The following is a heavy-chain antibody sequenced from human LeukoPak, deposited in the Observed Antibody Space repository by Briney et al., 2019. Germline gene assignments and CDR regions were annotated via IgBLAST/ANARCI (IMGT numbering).Heavy chain of an antibody. D-gene: IGHD3-3*01. V-gene: IGHV4-61*02. J-gene: IGHJ5*02. CDR1: GGSISSGSYY. CDR3: ARDLTIFGVVIMGGWFDP. Sequence: SQTLSLTCTVSGGSISSGSYYWSWIRQPAGKGLEWIGRIYTSGSTNYNPSLKSRVTISVDTSKNQFSLKLSPVTAADTAVYYCARDLTIFGVVIMGGWFDPWGQGTLVTVSP. CDR2: IYTSGST.